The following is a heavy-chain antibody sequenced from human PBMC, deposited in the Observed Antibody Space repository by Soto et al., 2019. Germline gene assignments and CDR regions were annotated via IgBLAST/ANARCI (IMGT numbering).Heavy chain of an antibody. CDR2: VNPSGVNT. CDR3: ARAPYSRSSFFFDY. CDR1: GYSFTAYF. Sequence: QVQVVQSGTEVKKPGAAVKISCKASGYSFTAYFMHWVRQATGQGLEWMGIVNPSGVNTNYAQKFHGRVNMTWDTSTRTGYMELSSLKSEAKAVYYCARAPYSRSSFFFDYWGQGTLVTVSS. D-gene: IGHD6-6*01. V-gene: IGHV1-46*01. J-gene: IGHJ4*02.